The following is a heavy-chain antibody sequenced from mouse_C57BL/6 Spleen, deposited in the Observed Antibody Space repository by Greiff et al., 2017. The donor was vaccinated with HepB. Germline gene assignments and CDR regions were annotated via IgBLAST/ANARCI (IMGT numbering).Heavy chain of an antibody. D-gene: IGHD1-1*01. J-gene: IGHJ1*03. CDR1: GYTFTSYW. Sequence: VQLQQPGAELVRPGSSVKLSCKASGYTFTSYWMDWVKQRPGQGLEWIGNIYPSDSETHYNQKFKDKATLTVDKSSSTAYMQLSSLTSEDSAVYYCARDRNYYGSSYWYFDVWGTGTTVTVSS. CDR2: IYPSDSET. V-gene: IGHV1-61*01. CDR3: ARDRNYYGSSYWYFDV.